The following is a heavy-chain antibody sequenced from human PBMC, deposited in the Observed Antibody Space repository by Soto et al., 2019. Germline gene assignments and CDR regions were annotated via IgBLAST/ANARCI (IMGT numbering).Heavy chain of an antibody. CDR2: ISYDGSNK. CDR3: AKDQDSPRSQIMITFGGARQNWFDP. D-gene: IGHD3-16*01. CDR1: GFTFSSYG. J-gene: IGHJ5*02. V-gene: IGHV3-30*18. Sequence: GGSLRLSCAASGFTFSSYGMHWVRQAPGKGLEWVAVISYDGSNKYYADSVKGRFTISRDNSKNTLYLQMNSLRAEDTAVYYCAKDQDSPRSQIMITFGGARQNWFDPWGQGTLVTVSS.